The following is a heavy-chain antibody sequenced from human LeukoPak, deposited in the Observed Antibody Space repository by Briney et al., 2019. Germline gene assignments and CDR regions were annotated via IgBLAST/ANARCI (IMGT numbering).Heavy chain of an antibody. CDR1: GGSISSGGYY. J-gene: IGHJ5*02. CDR2: IYYSGST. V-gene: IGHV4-31*03. CDR3: ARDKGAMTTVTTNWFDP. Sequence: SETLSLTCTASGGSISSGGYYWSWIRQHPGKGLEWIGYIYYSGSTYYNPSLKSRVTISVDTSKNQFSLKLSSVTAADTAVYYCARDKGAMTTVTTNWFDPWGQGTLVTVSS. D-gene: IGHD4-4*01.